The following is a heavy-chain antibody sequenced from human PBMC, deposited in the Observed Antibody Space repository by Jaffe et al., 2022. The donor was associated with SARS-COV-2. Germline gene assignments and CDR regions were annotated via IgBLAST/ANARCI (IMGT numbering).Heavy chain of an antibody. CDR2: INSDGTST. V-gene: IGHV3-74*01. Sequence: EVQLVESGGGLVQPGGSLRLSCAASGFTFSTYWMYWVRQGPGKGLVWVSRINSDGTSTIYADSVKGRFTISRDNAKNTVYLQMNSLRAEDTAVYYCTVLTTNDWFDLWGQGTLVTVSS. J-gene: IGHJ5*02. CDR1: GFTFSTYW. CDR3: TVLTTNDWFDL. D-gene: IGHD4-17*01.